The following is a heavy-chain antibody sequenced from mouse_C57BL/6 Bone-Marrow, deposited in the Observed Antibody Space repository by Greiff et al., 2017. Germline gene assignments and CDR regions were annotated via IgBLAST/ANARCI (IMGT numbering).Heavy chain of an antibody. Sequence: EVQLPESGPGLAKPSQTLSLTCSVTGYSITSAYWNWIRKFPGNKLEYMGYISYSGSTYYTPSLKSRISITRDTSKNQSDLQLNSVTTEDTATYDCARDYYGSFYWYVDDGGTGTTVTVSS. CDR3: ARDYYGSFYWYVDD. CDR1: GYSITSAY. CDR2: ISYSGST. J-gene: IGHJ1*03. D-gene: IGHD1-1*01. V-gene: IGHV3-8*01.